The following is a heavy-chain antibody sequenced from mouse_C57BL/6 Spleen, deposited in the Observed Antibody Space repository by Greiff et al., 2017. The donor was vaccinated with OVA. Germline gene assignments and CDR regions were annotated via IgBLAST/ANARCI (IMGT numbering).Heavy chain of an antibody. CDR1: GYAFTNYL. CDR3: ARGGKFDY. Sequence: QVQLKESGAELVRPGTSVKVSCKASGYAFTNYLIEWVKQRPGQGLEWIGVINPGSGGTNYNEKFKGKATLTADKSSSTAYMQLSSLTSEDSAVYFCARGGKFDYWGQGTTLTVSS. V-gene: IGHV1-54*01. J-gene: IGHJ2*01. CDR2: INPGSGGT.